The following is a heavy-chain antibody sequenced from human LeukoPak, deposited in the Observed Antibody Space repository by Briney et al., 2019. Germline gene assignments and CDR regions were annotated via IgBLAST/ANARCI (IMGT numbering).Heavy chain of an antibody. J-gene: IGHJ6*02. D-gene: IGHD1-26*01. V-gene: IGHV3-74*01. CDR1: GFTFSSYW. CDR3: ARMGGSGIYYYGMDV. CDR2: INSDGSST. Sequence: GGSLRLSCAASGFTFSSYWMHWVRQAPGKGLVWVSRINSDGSSTSYAGSVKGRFTISRDNAKNTLYLQMNSLRAEDTAVYYCARMGGSGIYYYGMDVWGQGTTVTVSS.